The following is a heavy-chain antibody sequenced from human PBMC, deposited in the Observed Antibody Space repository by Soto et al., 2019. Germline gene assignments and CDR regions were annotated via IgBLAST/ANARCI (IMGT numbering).Heavy chain of an antibody. CDR1: GFTFSSYA. CDR3: ARGSWGAARRGVGYYYGMDV. V-gene: IGHV3-30-3*01. Sequence: GGSLRLSCAASGFTFSSYAMHWVRQAPGKGLEWVAVISYDGSNKYYADSVKGRFTISRDNSKNTLYLQMNSLRAEDTAVYYCARGSWGAARRGVGYYYGMDVWGQGTTVTVSS. J-gene: IGHJ6*02. D-gene: IGHD6-6*01. CDR2: ISYDGSNK.